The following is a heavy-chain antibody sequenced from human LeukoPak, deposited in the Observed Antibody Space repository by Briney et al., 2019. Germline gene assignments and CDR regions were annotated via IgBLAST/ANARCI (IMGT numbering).Heavy chain of an antibody. CDR3: ATGSYSGSFSPIDN. CDR2: IRVPGGET. V-gene: IGHV3-23*01. Sequence: GGSLRLSCAASGFSFSNAYMRWVRQAPGKGLEWGSSIRVPGGETYYSDSVQGRLAMSRDNSKSTLYLQMNSLRAQDTAVYYCATGSYSGSFSPIDNWGEGTLVPVSS. D-gene: IGHD1-26*01. CDR1: GFSFSNAY. J-gene: IGHJ4*02.